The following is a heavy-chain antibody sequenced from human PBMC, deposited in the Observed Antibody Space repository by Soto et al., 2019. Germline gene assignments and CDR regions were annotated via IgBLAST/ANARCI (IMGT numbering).Heavy chain of an antibody. Sequence: SETLSLTCTVSGGSISSYYWSWIRQPPGKGLEWIGYIYYSGSTNYSPSLKSRVTISVDTSKNQFSLKLSSVTAADTAVYYCARAHIVVGRDWFDPWGQGTLVTVSS. CDR1: GGSISSYY. CDR2: IYYSGST. J-gene: IGHJ5*02. D-gene: IGHD2-21*01. CDR3: ARAHIVVGRDWFDP. V-gene: IGHV4-59*01.